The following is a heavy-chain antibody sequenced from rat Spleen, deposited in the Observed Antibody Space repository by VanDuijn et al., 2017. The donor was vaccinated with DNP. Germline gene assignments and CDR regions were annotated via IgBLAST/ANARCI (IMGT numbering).Heavy chain of an antibody. CDR2: IWNTGGS. J-gene: IGHJ3*01. V-gene: IGHV2-41*01. D-gene: IGHD4-3*01. Sequence: QVQLKESGPGLVQPSQTLSLTCTVAGFSLTGYNVHWVRQPPGKGLEWMGVIWNTGGSRYNSVFKSRLSISRDTSKSQVFLKMNSLQTEDTAVYFCTRDWIRGPFAYWGQGTLVTVSS. CDR3: TRDWIRGPFAY. CDR1: GFSLTGYN.